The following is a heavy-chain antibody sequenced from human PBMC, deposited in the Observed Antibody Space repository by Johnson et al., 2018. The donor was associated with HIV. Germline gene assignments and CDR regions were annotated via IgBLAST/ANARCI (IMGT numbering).Heavy chain of an antibody. CDR2: ISYDGSNK. D-gene: IGHD4-23*01. J-gene: IGHJ3*02. Sequence: QVQLVESGGGVVQPGRSLRLSCAASGFTFSSYAMHWVRQAPGKGLEWVAVISYDGSNKYYADSVKGRFTISRDDSKNTLYLQMNSLKTEDTAVYYCTTKTTVVTLGFDIWGQGTMVTVSS. CDR3: TTKTTVVTLGFDI. CDR1: GFTFSSYA. V-gene: IGHV3-30*04.